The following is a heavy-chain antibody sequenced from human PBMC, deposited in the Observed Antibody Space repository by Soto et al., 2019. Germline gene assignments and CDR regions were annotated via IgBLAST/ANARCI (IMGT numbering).Heavy chain of an antibody. V-gene: IGHV1-2*04. CDR2: INPNSGGT. J-gene: IGHJ4*02. D-gene: IGHD3-9*01. Sequence: QVQLVQSGAEVKKPGASVKVSCKASGYTFTGYYMHWVRQAPGQGLEWMGWINPNSGGTNYAQKFQGWVTMTRDTSISTAYMELSRLRSDDTAVYYCARSNFDWLLPCYFDYWGQGTLVTVSS. CDR1: GYTFTGYY. CDR3: ARSNFDWLLPCYFDY.